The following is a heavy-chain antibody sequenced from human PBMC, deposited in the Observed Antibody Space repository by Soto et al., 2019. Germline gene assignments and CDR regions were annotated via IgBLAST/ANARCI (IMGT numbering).Heavy chain of an antibody. CDR2: IKSKTDGGTT. J-gene: IGHJ6*02. D-gene: IGHD3-10*01. CDR3: TTVTYGSGSIYYYYGMDV. V-gene: IGHV3-15*07. Sequence: GGSLRLSCAASGFTFSNAWMNWVRQAPGKGLEWVGRIKSKTDGGTTGYAAPVKGRFTISRDDSKKTLYLQMNSLKTEDTAVFYCTTVTYGSGSIYYYYGMDVWGQGTTVTVSS. CDR1: GFTFSNAW.